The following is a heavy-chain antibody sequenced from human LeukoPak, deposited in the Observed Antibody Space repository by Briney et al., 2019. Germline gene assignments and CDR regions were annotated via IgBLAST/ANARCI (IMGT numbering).Heavy chain of an antibody. CDR1: GFTFSSYS. CDR3: ARDSSWYDILTGLSQRCYFDY. CDR2: ISSSSSYI. D-gene: IGHD3-9*01. V-gene: IGHV3-21*01. Sequence: GGSLRLSCAASGFTFSSYSMNWVRQAPGKGLEWVSSISSSSSYIYYADSVKGRFTIPRDNAKNSLYLQMNSLRAEDTAVYYCARDSSWYDILTGLSQRCYFDYWGQGTLVTVSS. J-gene: IGHJ4*02.